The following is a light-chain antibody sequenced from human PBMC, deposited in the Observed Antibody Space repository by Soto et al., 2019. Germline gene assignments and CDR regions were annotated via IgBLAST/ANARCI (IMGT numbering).Light chain of an antibody. J-gene: IGLJ2*01. CDR1: TSNIGINS. CDR2: RNN. V-gene: IGLV1-47*01. Sequence: QTVVTQPPSASGTPGQRVTISCSGDTSNIGINSVYWYQQLPGTAPRLLIYRNNQRPSGVPDRFSGSKSGTSASLAISGLRSDDEADYYCAAWDGSLSAHVVFGGGTKLTVL. CDR3: AAWDGSLSAHVV.